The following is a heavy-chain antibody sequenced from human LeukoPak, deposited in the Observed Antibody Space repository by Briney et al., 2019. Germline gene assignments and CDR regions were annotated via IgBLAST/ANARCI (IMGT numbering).Heavy chain of an antibody. CDR1: GGSISSYY. J-gene: IGHJ4*02. CDR2: IYYSGST. D-gene: IGHD6-19*01. Sequence: PSETLSLTCTVSGGSISSYYWSWIRQPPGKGLEWIGYIYYSGSTNYNPSLKSRVTISVDTSKNQFSLKLSSVTAADTAVYYCARSYRSDWYYFDYWGQGTLVTVSS. CDR3: ARSYRSDWYYFDY. V-gene: IGHV4-59*01.